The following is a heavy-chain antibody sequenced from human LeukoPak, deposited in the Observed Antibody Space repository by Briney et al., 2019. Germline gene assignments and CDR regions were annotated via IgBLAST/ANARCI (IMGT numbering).Heavy chain of an antibody. CDR2: ISAYNGNT. D-gene: IGHD6-19*01. CDR1: GYTSTSYG. CDR3: ARDGLVAVAGTLGY. V-gene: IGHV1-18*04. Sequence: ASVKVSCKASGYTSTSYGINWVRQAPGQGLEWMGWISAYNGNTNYAQKLQGRVTMTTDTSTSTAYMELRSLRSDDTAVYYCARDGLVAVAGTLGYWGQGTLVTVSS. J-gene: IGHJ4*02.